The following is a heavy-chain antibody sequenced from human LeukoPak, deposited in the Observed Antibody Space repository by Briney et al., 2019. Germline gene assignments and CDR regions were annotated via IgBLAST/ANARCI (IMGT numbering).Heavy chain of an antibody. Sequence: EASVKVSCKASGYTVTSYGISWVRQAPGQGLEWMGWISAYNGNTNYAQKLQGRVTMTTDTSTSTAYMELRSLRSDDTAVYYCARDSGSLRANVVVPAAPPGYWGQGTLVTVSS. CDR2: ISAYNGNT. CDR3: ARDSGSLRANVVVPAAPPGY. J-gene: IGHJ4*02. CDR1: GYTVTSYG. V-gene: IGHV1-18*01. D-gene: IGHD2-2*01.